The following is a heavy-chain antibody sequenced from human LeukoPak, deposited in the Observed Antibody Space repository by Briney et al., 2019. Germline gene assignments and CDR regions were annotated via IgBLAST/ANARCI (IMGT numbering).Heavy chain of an antibody. CDR1: GYTFTSYG. D-gene: IGHD6-13*01. J-gene: IGHJ6*03. CDR2: ISAYNGNT. V-gene: IGHV1-18*01. Sequence: ASVKVSCKASGYTFTSYGISWVRQAPGQGLEGMGWISAYNGNTNYAQKLQGRVTMTTDTSTSTAYMELRSLRSDDTAVYYCARELAAAGYMDVWGKGTTVTVSS. CDR3: ARELAAAGYMDV.